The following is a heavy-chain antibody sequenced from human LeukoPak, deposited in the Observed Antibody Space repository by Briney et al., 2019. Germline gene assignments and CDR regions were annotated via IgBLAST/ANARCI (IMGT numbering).Heavy chain of an antibody. V-gene: IGHV3-21*01. J-gene: IGHJ4*02. CDR3: ARDAGSGSYYIDY. CDR1: GFTFRSYG. CDR2: ISSSSTYI. D-gene: IGHD3-10*01. Sequence: PGRSLRLSCVASGFTFRSYGMHWVRQAPGKGLEWVSSISSSSTYIYYADSVKGRFTISRDNAKNSLYLQMNSLRADDTALYYCARDAGSGSYYIDYWGRGTLVTVSS.